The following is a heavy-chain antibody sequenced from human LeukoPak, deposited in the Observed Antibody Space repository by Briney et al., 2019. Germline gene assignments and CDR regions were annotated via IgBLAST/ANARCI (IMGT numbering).Heavy chain of an antibody. V-gene: IGHV4-59*01. D-gene: IGHD6-19*01. Sequence: PSETLSLTCTVSDGSISSYYWSWIRQPPGKGLEWIGYIYYSGSTNYNPSLKSRVTISVDTSKNQFSLKLSSVTAADTAVYYCARHPSSGWSHWYFDLWGRGTLVTVSS. CDR1: DGSISSYY. CDR2: IYYSGST. J-gene: IGHJ2*01. CDR3: ARHPSSGWSHWYFDL.